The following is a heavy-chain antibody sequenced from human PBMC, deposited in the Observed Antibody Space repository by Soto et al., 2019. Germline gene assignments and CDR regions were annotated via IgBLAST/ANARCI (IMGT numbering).Heavy chain of an antibody. D-gene: IGHD5-12*01. CDR2: INPSGGST. CDR3: DY. J-gene: IGHJ4*02. Sequence: VEVSWQSSGYSLNRHYIHWVRQAPGQGLEWMGFINPSGGSTSYAQKFQVVLTMTNMDPVDTATYYCARIGSTDGYNYALDYWGQGTLVTVSS. V-gene: IGHV1-46*02. CDR1: GYSLNRHY.